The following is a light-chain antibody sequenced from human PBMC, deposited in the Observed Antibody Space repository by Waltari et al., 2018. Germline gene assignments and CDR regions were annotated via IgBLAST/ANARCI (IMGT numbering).Light chain of an antibody. CDR2: EVT. CDR3: CSYAGSSTWV. CDR1: SSDVGSYNL. J-gene: IGLJ3*02. Sequence: QSALTQPASVSGSPGQSITISCTATSSDVGSYNLVSWYQQHPDKAPKRMIYEVTKRPSGVSNRFACSKSCKTASLTISGLQGEDEADYYCCSYAGSSTWVFGGGTKVTVL. V-gene: IGLV2-23*02.